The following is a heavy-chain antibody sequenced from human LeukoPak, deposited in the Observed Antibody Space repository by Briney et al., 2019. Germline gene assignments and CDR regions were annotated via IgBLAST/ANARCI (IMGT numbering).Heavy chain of an antibody. V-gene: IGHV1-2*02. J-gene: IGHJ5*02. D-gene: IGHD2-15*01. CDR3: ARGPPEYCSGGSCYSGRNWIDP. CDR1: GYTFTGYY. Sequence: ASVKVSCKASGYTFTGYYMHWVRQAPGQGLEWMGWINPNSGGTNYAQKFQGRGTMTRDTSINTAYMALSRLKSDDTAVYYCARGPPEYCSGGSCYSGRNWIDPWGQGTLVTVSS. CDR2: INPNSGGT.